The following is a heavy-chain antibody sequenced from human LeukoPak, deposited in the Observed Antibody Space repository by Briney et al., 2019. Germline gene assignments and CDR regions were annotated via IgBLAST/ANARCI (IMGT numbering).Heavy chain of an antibody. D-gene: IGHD3-22*01. CDR1: GYTFTSYG. CDR3: ATDVAYYDSSGYYGVFDY. CDR2: ISAYNGNT. J-gene: IGHJ4*02. V-gene: IGHV1-18*01. Sequence: GASVKVSCKASGYTFTSYGISWVRQAPGQGLEWMGWISAYNGNTNYAQKLQGRVTMTTDTSTSTAYMELRSLRSDDTAVYYCATDVAYYDSSGYYGVFDYWGQGTLVTVSS.